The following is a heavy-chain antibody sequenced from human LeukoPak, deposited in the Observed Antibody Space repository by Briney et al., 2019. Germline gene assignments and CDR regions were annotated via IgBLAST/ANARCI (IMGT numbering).Heavy chain of an antibody. CDR1: GGTFSSYA. Sequence: GSSVKVSCKASGGTFSSYAISWVRQAPGQGLEWMGGIIPIFGTANYAQKFQGRVTITADKSTSTAYMELSSLRSEDTAVYYCARDYCSSTSCYGYNWFDPWGQGTLVTVSS. V-gene: IGHV1-69*06. CDR2: IIPIFGTA. D-gene: IGHD2-2*01. J-gene: IGHJ5*02. CDR3: ARDYCSSTSCYGYNWFDP.